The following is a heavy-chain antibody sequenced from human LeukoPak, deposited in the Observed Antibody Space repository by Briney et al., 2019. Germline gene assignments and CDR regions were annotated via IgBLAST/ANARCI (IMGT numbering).Heavy chain of an antibody. V-gene: IGHV3-23*01. CDR2: ISGSGGST. Sequence: GGSLRLSCAASGFTFSSYAMSWVRQAPGKGLEWVSAISGSGGSTYYADSVKGRFTISRDDSKNTLYLQMNSLRAEDTAVYYCAKDTYYDILTGYQRAYYFDYWGQGTLVTVSS. CDR1: GFTFSSYA. D-gene: IGHD3-9*01. CDR3: AKDTYYDILTGYQRAYYFDY. J-gene: IGHJ4*02.